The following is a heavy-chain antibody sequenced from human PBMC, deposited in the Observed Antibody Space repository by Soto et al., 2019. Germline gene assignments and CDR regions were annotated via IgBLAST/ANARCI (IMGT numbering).Heavy chain of an antibody. CDR2: ISGYNGDT. CDR1: GYSFSTYG. J-gene: IGHJ6*02. Sequence: ASVKVSCKASGYSFSTYGISWVRQAPGQGLEWMGWISGYNGDTNYAQKFQGRVTITIDTSTTTAYLELRRLTYDDTAVYFCAKNGHPPYYYYGMDVWG. CDR3: AKNGHPPYYYYGMDV. V-gene: IGHV1-18*01. D-gene: IGHD2-8*01.